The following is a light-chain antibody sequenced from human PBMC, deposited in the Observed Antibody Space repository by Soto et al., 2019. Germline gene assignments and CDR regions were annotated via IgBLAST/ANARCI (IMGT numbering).Light chain of an antibody. V-gene: IGLV1-44*01. J-gene: IGLJ2*01. CDR1: SSNIGGNT. CDR2: GKN. Sequence: QSVLTQPPSASGTPGQRVTISCSGSSSNIGGNTVNWYQQLPGTAPKLLIYGKNQRPSGVPDRFSGSKSGTSASLAISGLQSEDEADYYCAAWDDSLNGAVFGGGTKLTVL. CDR3: AAWDDSLNGAV.